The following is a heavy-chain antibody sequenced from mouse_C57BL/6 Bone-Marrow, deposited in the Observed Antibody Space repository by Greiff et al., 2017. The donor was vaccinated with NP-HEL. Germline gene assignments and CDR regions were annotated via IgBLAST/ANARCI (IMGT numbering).Heavy chain of an antibody. CDR2: IYPRSGHT. Sequence: QVQLQQSGAELARPGASVKLSCKASGYTFTSYGLSWVKQRTGQGLEWIGEIYPRSGHTYYNEKFKGKATLTADKSSSTAYMQLRSLTSEDAAVYCCARVYDYDEKAFAYWGQGTLVTVSA. D-gene: IGHD2-4*01. V-gene: IGHV1-81*01. CDR1: GYTFTSYG. J-gene: IGHJ3*01. CDR3: ARVYDYDEKAFAY.